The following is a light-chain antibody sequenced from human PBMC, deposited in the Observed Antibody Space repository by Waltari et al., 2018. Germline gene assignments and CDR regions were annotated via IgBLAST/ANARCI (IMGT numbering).Light chain of an antibody. J-gene: IGLJ3*02. CDR3: AAWDDSLYVAL. CDR2: KTN. CDR1: STHIGTNY. Sequence: QSVLTPPPSASGTPGQSVTISCSGRSTHIGTNYLYWYQQLPGGAPKLLISKTNQRPSGVPDRFSGSKSGTSASLAISGLRSEDEADYYCAAWDDSLYVALFGGGTKLTVL. V-gene: IGLV1-47*01.